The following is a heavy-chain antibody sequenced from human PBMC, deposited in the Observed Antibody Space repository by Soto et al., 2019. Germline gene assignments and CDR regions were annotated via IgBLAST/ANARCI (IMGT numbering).Heavy chain of an antibody. V-gene: IGHV3-74*01. CDR1: GFSVKRYW. CDR2: FGGDENYT. J-gene: IGHJ6*02. CDR3: GKGKELGVVRYGLDA. D-gene: IGHD3-3*01. Sequence: VGSLRLSCGASGFSVKRYWMHWVRQAPGKGLVWLSRFGGDENYTDYADSVRGRFTISRDIAKNTIYLQMNSLRAEDTAVYYCGKGKELGVVRYGLDAWGQGTTVTVSS.